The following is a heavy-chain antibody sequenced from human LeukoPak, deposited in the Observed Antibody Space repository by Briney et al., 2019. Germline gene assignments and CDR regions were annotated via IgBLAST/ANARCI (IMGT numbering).Heavy chain of an antibody. D-gene: IGHD2-21*02. Sequence: PGGSLRLSCAASGFTLSSYEMNWVRRAPGKGLEWVAYINGGGSTMYYADSVKGRFTISRDNAKNSLYLQMNSVRDEDTAVYFCARDSWARHGVEVTALTFDYWGQGILVTVSS. CDR1: GFTLSSYE. V-gene: IGHV3-48*03. CDR3: ARDSWARHGVEVTALTFDY. J-gene: IGHJ4*02. CDR2: INGGGSTM.